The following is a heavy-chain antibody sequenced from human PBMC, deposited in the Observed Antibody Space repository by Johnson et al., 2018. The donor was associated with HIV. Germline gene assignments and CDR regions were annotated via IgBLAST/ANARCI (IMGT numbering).Heavy chain of an antibody. D-gene: IGHD6-13*01. J-gene: IGHJ3*02. CDR1: GFTFSSYG. CDR2: IWYDGSNK. Sequence: QVQLVESGGGVVQPGRSLRLSCAASGFTFSSYGMHWVRQAPGKGLEWVAVIWYDGSNKYYADSVKGRFTISRDNSKNTLYLKRNSLRAEDTAVYYCAKDSSSWYGGAFDIWGQGTMVTVSS. CDR3: AKDSSSWYGGAFDI. V-gene: IGHV3-33*06.